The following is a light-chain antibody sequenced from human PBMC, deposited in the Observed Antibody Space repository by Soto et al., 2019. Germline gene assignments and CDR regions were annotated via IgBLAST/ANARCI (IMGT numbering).Light chain of an antibody. CDR3: LLYYGGAQLGV. CDR2: STD. J-gene: IGLJ3*02. CDR1: TGAVTSGYY. V-gene: IGLV7-43*01. Sequence: QTVVTQEPSVTVSPGGTITLTCASSTGAVTSGYYPNWFQQKPVQAPRALIYSTDKKHSWTPARFSGSLLGDKAALTLSGVQPEDEAEYYCLLYYGGAQLGVFGGGTKLTVL.